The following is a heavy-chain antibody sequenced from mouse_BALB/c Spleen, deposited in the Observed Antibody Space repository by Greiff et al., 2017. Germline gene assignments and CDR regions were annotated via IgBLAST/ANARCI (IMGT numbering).Heavy chain of an antibody. Sequence: EVKLVESGGGLVQPGGSLKLSCAASGFTFSSYAMSWVRQSPEKRLEWVAEISSGGSYTYYPDTVTGRFTISRDNAKNTLYLEMSSLRSEDTAMYYCAREYYDYDGYYFDYWGQGTTLTVSS. J-gene: IGHJ2*01. V-gene: IGHV5-9-4*01. CDR3: AREYYDYDGYYFDY. CDR2: ISSGGSYT. D-gene: IGHD2-4*01. CDR1: GFTFSSYA.